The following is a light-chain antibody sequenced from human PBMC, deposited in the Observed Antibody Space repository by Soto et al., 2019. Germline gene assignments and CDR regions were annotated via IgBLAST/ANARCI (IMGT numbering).Light chain of an antibody. CDR3: QQHGHSPWT. CDR1: QSVISSY. CDR2: GAS. J-gene: IGKJ1*01. V-gene: IGKV3-20*01. Sequence: EIVLTQSPGTLSLSPGERATLSCRASQSVISSYLAWYQQKPGQAPSLLIYGASTRATGVPARFSGSGSGTDFTLTISRLEPEDFAVFYCQQHGHSPWTFGQGTKVEIK.